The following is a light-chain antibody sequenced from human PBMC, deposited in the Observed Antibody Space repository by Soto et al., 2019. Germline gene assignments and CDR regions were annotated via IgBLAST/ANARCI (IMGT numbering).Light chain of an antibody. CDR2: GNS. V-gene: IGLV1-40*01. CDR3: QAYDSSLSGDV. Sequence: QSVLTQPPSVSGAPGQRVTISCTGGSSNIGAPFDVHWYQQLPGTAPKLLIHGNSNRPSGVPDRISGSRSGTSASLAFTGLQAEDEADYYCQAYDSSLSGDVFGTGTKLTVL. J-gene: IGLJ1*01. CDR1: SSNIGAPFD.